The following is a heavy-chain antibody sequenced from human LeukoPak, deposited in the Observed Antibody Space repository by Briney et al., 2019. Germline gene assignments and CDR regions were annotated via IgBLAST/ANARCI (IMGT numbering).Heavy chain of an antibody. V-gene: IGHV1-69*05. J-gene: IGHJ4*02. CDR2: IIPIFGTA. CDR1: GGTFSSYA. D-gene: IGHD6-13*01. CDR3: ARAELYSSSWYSY. Sequence: SVKVSCKASGGTFSSYAISWVRQAPGQGLEWMGRIIPIFGTANYAQKFQGRVTITTDESTSTAYMELSSLRSEDTAVYYCARAELYSSSWYSYWGQGTLVTVSS.